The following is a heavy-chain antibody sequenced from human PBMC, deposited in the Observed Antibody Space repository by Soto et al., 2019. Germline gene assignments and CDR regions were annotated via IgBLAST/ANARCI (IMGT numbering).Heavy chain of an antibody. J-gene: IGHJ3*02. Sequence: GGSLRLSCAASGFTFSSYAMHWVRQAPGKGLEWVAVISYDGSNKYYADSVKGRFTISRDNSKNTLYLQMNSLRAEDTAVYYGARWLLRIDAFDIWGQGTMVTVSS. V-gene: IGHV3-30*04. CDR3: ARWLLRIDAFDI. CDR2: ISYDGSNK. CDR1: GFTFSSYA. D-gene: IGHD3-22*01.